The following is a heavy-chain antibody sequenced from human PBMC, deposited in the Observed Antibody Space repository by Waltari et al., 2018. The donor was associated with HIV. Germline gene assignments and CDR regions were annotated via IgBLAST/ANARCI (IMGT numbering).Heavy chain of an antibody. D-gene: IGHD3-16*02. V-gene: IGHV3-33*01. CDR3: ARDRNDYVWGSYRVYYYYGMDV. Sequence: QVQLVESGGGVVQPGRSLRLSCAASGFTFSSYGMHWVRQAPGKGLEWVAVIWYDGSNKYYADSVKGRFTISRDNSKNTLYLQRNSLRAEDTAVYYCARDRNDYVWGSYRVYYYYGMDVWGQGTTVTVSS. CDR2: IWYDGSNK. CDR1: GFTFSSYG. J-gene: IGHJ6*02.